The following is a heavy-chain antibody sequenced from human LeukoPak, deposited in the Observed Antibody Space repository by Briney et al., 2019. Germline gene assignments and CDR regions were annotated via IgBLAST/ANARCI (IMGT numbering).Heavy chain of an antibody. CDR3: ARHRRFYYYGPLGHAFDI. J-gene: IGHJ3*02. D-gene: IGHD3-10*01. V-gene: IGHV4-34*01. Sequence: PSETLSLTCAVYGGSFSGYYWSWIRQPPGKGLEWIGEINHSGSTNYNPSLKSRVTISVDTSKNQFSLKLSSVTAADTAVYYCARHRRFYYYGPLGHAFDIWGQGTMVTVSS. CDR1: GGSFSGYY. CDR2: INHSGST.